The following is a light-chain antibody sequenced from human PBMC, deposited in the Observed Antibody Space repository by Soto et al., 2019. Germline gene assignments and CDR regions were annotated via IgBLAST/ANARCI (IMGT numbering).Light chain of an antibody. Sequence: EIVLTQSPGTLSLSPGERATLSCRASQSVSSYYLAWYQQKPGQAPRLLMYGASSRARGIPDRFSGSGSGTDFTLTISRLEPEDFAVYYCQQYDSSPQTFGQGTKVEIK. CDR1: QSVSSYY. V-gene: IGKV3-20*01. CDR3: QQYDSSPQT. J-gene: IGKJ1*01. CDR2: GAS.